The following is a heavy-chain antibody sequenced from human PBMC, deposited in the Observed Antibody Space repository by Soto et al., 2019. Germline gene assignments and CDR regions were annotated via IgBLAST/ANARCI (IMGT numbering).Heavy chain of an antibody. CDR1: GYTFIRYG. CDR2: ISPYNDYT. Sequence: QVQLAQSANEVKKPGASVRVSCKAAGYTFIRYGIAWVRQAPGQGLEWKGWISPYNDYTVYAQKFQGRVSMTADTSTRTVYMNLRGLKSDDTAVYYCARGGYYDNSWGKFSHYGLDVWGQGTSVSVSS. V-gene: IGHV1-18*01. D-gene: IGHD3-16*01. CDR3: ARGGYYDNSWGKFSHYGLDV. J-gene: IGHJ6*02.